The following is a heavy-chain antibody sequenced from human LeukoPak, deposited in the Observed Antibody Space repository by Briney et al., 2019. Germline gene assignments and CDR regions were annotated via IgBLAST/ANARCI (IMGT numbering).Heavy chain of an antibody. CDR2: INHSGST. V-gene: IGHV4-34*01. Sequence: SETLSLTCAVYSGSFSGYYWSWIRQPPGKGLEWIGEINHSGSTNYNPSLKSRVTISVDTSKNQFSLKLSSVTAADTAVYYCARSSPARYCSGGSCYSKPLDYWGQGTLVTVSS. J-gene: IGHJ4*02. CDR1: SGSFSGYY. D-gene: IGHD2-15*01. CDR3: ARSSPARYCSGGSCYSKPLDY.